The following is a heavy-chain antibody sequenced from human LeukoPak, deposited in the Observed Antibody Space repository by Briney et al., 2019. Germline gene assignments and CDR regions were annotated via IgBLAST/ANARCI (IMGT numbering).Heavy chain of an antibody. CDR2: VNHAGST. CDR1: GYSISSGYS. CDR3: ARAPHCGTTSCYEVGY. D-gene: IGHD2-2*01. J-gene: IGHJ4*02. Sequence: SETLSLTCAASGYSISSGYSWGWIRQPPGKGPECIGNVNHAGSTYYNPSLRSRVSILVDTSKNQFSLRLGSVTAADTAVYYCARAPHCGTTSCYEVGYWGQGTLVTVSS. V-gene: IGHV4-38-2*01.